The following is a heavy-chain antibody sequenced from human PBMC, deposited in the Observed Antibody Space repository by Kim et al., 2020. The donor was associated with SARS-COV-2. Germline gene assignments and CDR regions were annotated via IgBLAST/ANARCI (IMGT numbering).Heavy chain of an antibody. CDR1: GFTFSSYG. CDR3: AKDLGSIAADGDY. D-gene: IGHD6-13*01. V-gene: IGHV3-33*06. CDR2: IWYDGSNK. J-gene: IGHJ4*02. Sequence: GGSLRLSCAASGFTFSSYGMHWVRQAPGKGLEWVAVIWYDGSNKYYADSVKGRFTISRDNSKNTLYLQMNSLRAEDTAVYYCAKDLGSIAADGDYWGQGTLVTVSS.